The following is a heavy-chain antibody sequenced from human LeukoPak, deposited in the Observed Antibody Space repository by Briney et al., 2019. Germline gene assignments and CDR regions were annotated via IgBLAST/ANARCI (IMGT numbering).Heavy chain of an antibody. CDR2: FYNSGRT. V-gene: IGHV4-61*02. CDR1: GGSISSDLYY. CDR3: ARALRVTKAALDY. Sequence: QPSETLSLACTVSGGSISSDLYYWNWIRQPAGKGLEWIGRFYNSGRTNFNPSLKSRVTISADTSKNQFSLKLRSVTAADTAVYYCARALRVTKAALDYWGQGTLVTVSS. J-gene: IGHJ4*02. D-gene: IGHD4-11*01.